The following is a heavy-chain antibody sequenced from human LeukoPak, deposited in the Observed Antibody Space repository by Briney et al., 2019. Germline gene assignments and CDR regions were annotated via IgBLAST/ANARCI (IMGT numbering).Heavy chain of an antibody. J-gene: IGHJ4*02. D-gene: IGHD6-13*01. CDR3: ARFAAAGGSFDY. Sequence: GGSLRLSCTASGFTFSNFWMGWVRQAPGKGLEWVANIKQDETEKFYLGSVKGRFTISRDNAKNSLYLQMNSLRAEDTAVYYCARFAAAGGSFDYWGQGTLVTVSS. CDR1: GFTFSNFW. CDR2: IKQDETEK. V-gene: IGHV3-7*03.